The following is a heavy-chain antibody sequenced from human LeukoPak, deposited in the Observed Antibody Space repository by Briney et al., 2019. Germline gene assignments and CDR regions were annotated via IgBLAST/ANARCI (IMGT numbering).Heavy chain of an antibody. Sequence: ASVKVSCKASGYTFTSYYMHWVRQATGQGLEWMGIINPSGGSTSYAQKFQGRVTITTDESTSTAYMELSSLRSEDTAVYYCASWAASSLDYYYYMDVWGKGTTVTVSS. CDR2: INPSGGST. CDR1: GYTFTSYY. CDR3: ASWAASSLDYYYYMDV. J-gene: IGHJ6*03. V-gene: IGHV1-46*01. D-gene: IGHD6-6*01.